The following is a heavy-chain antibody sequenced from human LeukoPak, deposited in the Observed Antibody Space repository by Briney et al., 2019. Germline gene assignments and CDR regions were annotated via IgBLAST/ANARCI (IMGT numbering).Heavy chain of an antibody. Sequence: PGGSLRLSCAASGFTFSSYAMSWVRQAPGKGLEWVSAISGSGGSTYYADSVKGRFTISRDNPKNTLYLQMNSLRAEDTAVYYCAKAAVDTAMATYYFDYWGQGTLVTVSS. CDR2: ISGSGGST. V-gene: IGHV3-23*01. D-gene: IGHD5-18*01. CDR3: AKAAVDTAMATYYFDY. J-gene: IGHJ4*02. CDR1: GFTFSSYA.